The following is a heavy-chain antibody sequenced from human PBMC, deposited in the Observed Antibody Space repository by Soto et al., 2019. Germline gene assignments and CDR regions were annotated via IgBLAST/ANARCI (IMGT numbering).Heavy chain of an antibody. V-gene: IGHV3-53*01. CDR3: AREGVKRAAAAEGRYYYYYGMDV. CDR1: GFTVSSNY. D-gene: IGHD6-13*01. CDR2: IYSGGST. J-gene: IGHJ6*02. Sequence: PGGSLRLSCAASGFTVSSNYMSWVRQAPGKGLEWVSVIYSGGSTYYADSVKGRFTISRDNSKNTLYLQMNSLRAEDTAVYYCAREGVKRAAAAEGRYYYYYGMDVWGQGTTVTVSS.